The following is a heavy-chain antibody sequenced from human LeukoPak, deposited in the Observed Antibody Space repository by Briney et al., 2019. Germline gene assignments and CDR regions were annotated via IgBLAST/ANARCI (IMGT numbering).Heavy chain of an antibody. CDR2: IYTSGST. V-gene: IGHV4-4*09. CDR1: GGSISSYY. CDR3: ARLANYDFWSGYYEGSFFDY. Sequence: SETLSPTCTVSGGSISSYYWSWIRQPPGKGLEWIGYIYTSGSTNYNPSLKSRVTISVDTSKNQFSLKLSSVTAADTAVYYCARLANYDFWSGYYEGSFFDYWGQGTLVTVSS. J-gene: IGHJ4*02. D-gene: IGHD3-3*01.